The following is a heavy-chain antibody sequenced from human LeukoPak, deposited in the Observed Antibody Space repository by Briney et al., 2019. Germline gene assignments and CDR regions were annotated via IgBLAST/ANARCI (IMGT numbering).Heavy chain of an antibody. V-gene: IGHV3-7*03. J-gene: IGHJ3*02. D-gene: IGHD1-26*01. Sequence: SGGSLRLSCAASGFSFSTIYVSWVRQTPGQGLEWVANINVDGTAEYYVDSVKGRFTISRDNAKNSLYLQMNSLRAEDTAVYYCARDPYRFAFDIWGQGTVVLVSS. CDR2: INVDGTAE. CDR3: ARDPYRFAFDI. CDR1: GFSFSTIY.